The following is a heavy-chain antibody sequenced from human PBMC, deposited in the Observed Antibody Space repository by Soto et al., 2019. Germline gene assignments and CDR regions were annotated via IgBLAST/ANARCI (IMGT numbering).Heavy chain of an antibody. V-gene: IGHV3-7*01. Sequence: GGSLRLSCAASGFTFSSYWMSWVRQAPGKGLEWVATIRQDGNEKYYVDSVRGRFTISRDNTKNSLFLQMNNLRAEDTAVYNCARDSPGTMIPFDPWGQGTLVTVSS. J-gene: IGHJ5*02. CDR2: IRQDGNEK. CDR3: ARDSPGTMIPFDP. CDR1: GFTFSSYW. D-gene: IGHD3-22*01.